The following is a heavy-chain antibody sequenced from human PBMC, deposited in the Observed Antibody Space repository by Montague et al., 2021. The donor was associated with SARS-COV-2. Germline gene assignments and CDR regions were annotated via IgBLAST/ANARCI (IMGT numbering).Heavy chain of an antibody. CDR2: IYYSGRT. CDR1: GDYISAGGFY. V-gene: IGHV4-31*03. Sequence: TLSPTCTVSGDYISAGGFYWSWIRQHPEKGLEWIGNIYYSGRTSYTPSLESRVTISIATAANQFSLMMTSVTAADTAVYYCAKVHPDGAFRSGTKWFDPWGPGIRVTVSS. J-gene: IGHJ5*02. D-gene: IGHD3-3*01. CDR3: AKVHPDGAFRSGTKWFDP.